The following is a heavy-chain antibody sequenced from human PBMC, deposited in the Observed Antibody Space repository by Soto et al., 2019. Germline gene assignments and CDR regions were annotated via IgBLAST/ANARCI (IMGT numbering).Heavy chain of an antibody. D-gene: IGHD4-4*01. V-gene: IGHV3-23*01. J-gene: IGHJ6*02. Sequence: GGSLRLSCAASGFTFSSYAMSWVRQAPGKGLEWVSAISGSGGSTYYADSVKGRFTISRDNSKNTLYLQMNSLRAEDTAVYYCAKDRGHDYSNYGLRYYYYGMDVWGQGTTVTVSS. CDR2: ISGSGGST. CDR1: GFTFSSYA. CDR3: AKDRGHDYSNYGLRYYYYGMDV.